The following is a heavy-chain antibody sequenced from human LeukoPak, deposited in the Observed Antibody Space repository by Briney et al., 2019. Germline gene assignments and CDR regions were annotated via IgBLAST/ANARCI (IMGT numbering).Heavy chain of an antibody. CDR3: ATERHYSSSWVDY. Sequence: ASVKVSCKASGGTFSSYAISWVRQAPGQGLEWMGRIIPILGIANYAQKFQGRVTITADKSTSTAYMELSSLRSEDTAVYYCATERHYSSSWVDYWGQGTLVTVSS. V-gene: IGHV1-69*04. CDR1: GGTFSSYA. D-gene: IGHD6-13*01. CDR2: IIPILGIA. J-gene: IGHJ4*02.